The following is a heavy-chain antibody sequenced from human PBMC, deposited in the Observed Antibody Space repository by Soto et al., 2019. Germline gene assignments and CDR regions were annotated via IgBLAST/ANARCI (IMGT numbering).Heavy chain of an antibody. CDR1: GGSISSGCYS. V-gene: IGHV4-30-2*01. D-gene: IGHD6-13*01. CDR3: ARVIKEAAGTFSWFDP. Sequence: PSETLSLTCAVSGGSISSGCYSWSWIRQPPGKGLEWIGYIYHIGSTYYNPSLKSRVTISVDRSKNQFSLKLSSVTAADTAVYYCARVIKEAAGTFSWFDPWGQGTLVNGLL. J-gene: IGHJ5*02. CDR2: IYHIGST.